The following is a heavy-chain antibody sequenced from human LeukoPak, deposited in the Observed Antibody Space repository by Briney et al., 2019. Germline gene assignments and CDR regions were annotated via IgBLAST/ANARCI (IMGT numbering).Heavy chain of an antibody. J-gene: IGHJ4*02. D-gene: IGHD5-12*01. V-gene: IGHV4-59*08. Sequence: SETLSLTCTVSDGSISSYYWSWIRQPPGEGLEWIGYIYYGGSTNYNPSLKSRVTISVDTSKNQFSLKLSSVTAADTAVYYCARRRASKYSGYVDFDYWGQGTLVTVSS. CDR1: DGSISSYY. CDR2: IYYGGST. CDR3: ARRRASKYSGYVDFDY.